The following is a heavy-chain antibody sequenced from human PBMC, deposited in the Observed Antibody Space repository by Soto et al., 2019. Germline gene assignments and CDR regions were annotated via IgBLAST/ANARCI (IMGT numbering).Heavy chain of an antibody. D-gene: IGHD6-6*01. V-gene: IGHV3-23*01. CDR2: ISGSGGST. J-gene: IGHJ4*02. CDR3: AKSSIAARPDPYYFDY. Sequence: GSLRLSCAASGFTFSSYAMSWVRQAPGKGLEWVSAISGSGGSTYYADSVKGRFTISRDNSKNTLYLQMNSLRAEDTAVYYCAKSSIAARPDPYYFDYWGQGTLVTVSS. CDR1: GFTFSSYA.